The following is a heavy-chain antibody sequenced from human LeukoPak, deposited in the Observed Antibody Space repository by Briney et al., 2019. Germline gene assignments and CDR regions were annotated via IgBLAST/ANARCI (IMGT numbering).Heavy chain of an antibody. CDR2: IRNSGSNT. V-gene: IGHV3-11*01. J-gene: IGHJ3*02. CDR1: GFTFSDFH. D-gene: IGHD3-3*01. Sequence: GGSLRLSCAASGFTFSDFHMSWIRQAPGKGLEWVSYIRNSGSNTYYADSVKGRFTISRDNAKNSLYLQTNSLRTEDTAVYYCARDLGVGGAFDIWGQGTMVTVSS. CDR3: ARDLGVGGAFDI.